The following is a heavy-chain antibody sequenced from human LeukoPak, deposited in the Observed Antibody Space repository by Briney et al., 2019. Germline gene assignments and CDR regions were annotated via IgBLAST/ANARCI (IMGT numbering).Heavy chain of an antibody. D-gene: IGHD2-21*02. V-gene: IGHV3-48*03. Sequence: PGGSLRLSCAASGFTFSSYEMNWVRQAPGKGLEWVSYISSSGSTIYYADSVKGRFTISRDNAKNTLYLQMNSLRAEDTAVYYCAKDRQGPHFVVVTEGYFDYWGQGTQVTVSS. CDR1: GFTFSSYE. J-gene: IGHJ4*02. CDR2: ISSSGSTI. CDR3: AKDRQGPHFVVVTEGYFDY.